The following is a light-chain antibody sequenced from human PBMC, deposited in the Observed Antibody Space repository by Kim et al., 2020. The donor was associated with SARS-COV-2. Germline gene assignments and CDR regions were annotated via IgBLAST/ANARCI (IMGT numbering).Light chain of an antibody. Sequence: SITVSCTGPSSNVCNYNFVPWHQQLPGKAHNLLIYKGPKRHSGGSNRFSGSKSGNTASLTISGLQAEDGADYYCCSYGGTVNFDVIFGGGTKVTVL. CDR2: KGP. CDR1: SSNVCNYNF. V-gene: IGLV2-23*03. CDR3: CSYGGTVNFDVI. J-gene: IGLJ2*01.